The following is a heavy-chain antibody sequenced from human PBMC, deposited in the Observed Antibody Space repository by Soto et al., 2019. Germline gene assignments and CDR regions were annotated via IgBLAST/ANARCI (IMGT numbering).Heavy chain of an antibody. J-gene: IGHJ6*02. CDR1: GLDFSSEV. Sequence: GALRLSCAASGLDFSSEVMCWVRQAPGKGLEWVSSISGSGRTIYHADSMRGRFAISRDNSKNSLYLQLNNLRVDDTAVYYCAKVGPSYYYGMDVWGQGTTVTVSS. CDR2: ISGSGRTI. D-gene: IGHD1-26*01. V-gene: IGHV3-23*01. CDR3: AKVGPSYYYGMDV.